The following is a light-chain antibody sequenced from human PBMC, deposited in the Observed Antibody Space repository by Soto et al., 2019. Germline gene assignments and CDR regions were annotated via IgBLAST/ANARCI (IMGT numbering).Light chain of an antibody. CDR3: ISYTSSSLYV. CDR2: DVS. CDR1: SRDVGGYNY. Sequence: QSVMTRPASVSRAPRQSITISCTGTSRDVGGYNYVSWYQQHPGKAPELMIHDVSNRPSGVSNRFSGSKSGNTASLTISGLQAEDEAEYYCISYTSSSLYVFGTGTKVTVL. V-gene: IGLV2-14*01. J-gene: IGLJ1*01.